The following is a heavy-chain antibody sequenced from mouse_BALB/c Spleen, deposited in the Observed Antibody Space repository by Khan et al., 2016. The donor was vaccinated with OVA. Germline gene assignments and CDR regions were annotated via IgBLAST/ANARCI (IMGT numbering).Heavy chain of an antibody. J-gene: IGHJ3*02. D-gene: IGHD3-3*01. CDR3: ARGRGY. CDR1: GYSITSDYS. CDR2: ISYSGST. V-gene: IGHV3-2*02. Sequence: EVQLQESGPGLVKPSQSLSLTCTVTGYSITSDYSWNWIRQFPGNRLEWMGYISYSGSTSYTPSLKSRISITRDTSKNQFVLQLNSVTAEDTATYYCARGRGYWGQGTLVTVSA.